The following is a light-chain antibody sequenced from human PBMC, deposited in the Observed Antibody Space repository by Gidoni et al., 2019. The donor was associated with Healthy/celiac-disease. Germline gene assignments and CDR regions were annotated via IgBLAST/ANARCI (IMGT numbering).Light chain of an antibody. J-gene: IGKJ4*01. CDR3: QQRSNWPLT. V-gene: IGKV3-11*01. CDR2: DAS. CDR1: QSVSSY. Sequence: EIVLTQSPATLSLSPGERATLSCRASQSVSSYFAWYQQKPGQAPRPLIYDASNRATGIPARFSGSGSGTDFTLTISSLEAEDFAVYYCQQRSNWPLTFGGGTRVEIK.